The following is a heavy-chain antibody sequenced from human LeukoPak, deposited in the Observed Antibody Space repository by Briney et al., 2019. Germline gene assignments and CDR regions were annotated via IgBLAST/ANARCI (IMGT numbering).Heavy chain of an antibody. CDR3: AILPVVVAATLFDY. J-gene: IGHJ4*02. V-gene: IGHV3-48*03. CDR1: GFTFSRYW. D-gene: IGHD2-15*01. CDR2: ISSSGSTI. Sequence: GGSLRLSCAASGFTFSRYWMNWVRQAPGKGLEWVSYISSSGSTIYYADSVKGRFTISRDNAKNSLYLQMNSLRAEDTAVYYCAILPVVVAATLFDYWGQGTLVTVSS.